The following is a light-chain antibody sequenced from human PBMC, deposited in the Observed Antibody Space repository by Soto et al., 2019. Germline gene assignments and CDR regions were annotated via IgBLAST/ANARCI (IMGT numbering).Light chain of an antibody. CDR3: QTRGTGIVI. J-gene: IGLJ2*01. CDR2: LNRDGSH. Sequence: QSVLTQSPSASASLGASVKLTCTLSSGHSNYAIAWHQQQPEKGPRYLMKLNRDGSHSKGDGIPNRFSGSSSGAERYLTISSLQSEDEADYYCQTRGTGIVIFGGGTKVPVL. V-gene: IGLV4-69*01. CDR1: SGHSNYA.